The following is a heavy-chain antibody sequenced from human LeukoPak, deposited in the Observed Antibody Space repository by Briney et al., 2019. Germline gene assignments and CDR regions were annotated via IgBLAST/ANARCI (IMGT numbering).Heavy chain of an antibody. Sequence: GGSLRLSCAASGFTFISYTMSWVRQAPGKGLEWVSTITTSDGNTYYADSVKGRFTISRDNSKNTLYLQMNSLRAEDTAVYYCARDLRQWNYYYYGMDVWGQGTTVTVSS. CDR3: ARDLRQWNYYYYGMDV. CDR2: ITTSDGNT. D-gene: IGHD6-19*01. V-gene: IGHV3-23*01. J-gene: IGHJ6*02. CDR1: GFTFISYT.